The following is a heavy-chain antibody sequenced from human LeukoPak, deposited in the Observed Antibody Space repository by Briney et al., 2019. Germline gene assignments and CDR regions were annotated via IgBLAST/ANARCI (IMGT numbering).Heavy chain of an antibody. CDR2: ISSSSSYI. D-gene: IGHD1-26*01. CDR1: GFTFSTYS. V-gene: IGHV3-21*01. Sequence: PGGSLRLSCAASGFTFSTYSMNWVRQAPGKGLEWVSSISSSSSYIYYADSVKGRFTISRDNAKNSLYLQMNSLRAEDTAVYYCASSGTSLFDPWGQGTLVTVSS. CDR3: ASSGTSLFDP. J-gene: IGHJ5*02.